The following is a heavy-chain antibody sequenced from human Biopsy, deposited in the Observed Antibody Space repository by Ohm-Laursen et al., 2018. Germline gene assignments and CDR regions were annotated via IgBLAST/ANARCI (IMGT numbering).Heavy chain of an antibody. CDR3: ARDSSRRAREGGMDV. CDR2: INLDGSEK. V-gene: IGHV3-7*01. J-gene: IGHJ6*02. D-gene: IGHD6-6*01. CDR1: GFTFSSYW. Sequence: SLRLSCAASGFTFSSYWMGWVRQAPGKGLEWVANINLDGSEKYYVDSVKGRFTMSRDNAKNSLYLQMNSLGAEDTAVYYCARDSSRRAREGGMDVWGQGTTVTVSS.